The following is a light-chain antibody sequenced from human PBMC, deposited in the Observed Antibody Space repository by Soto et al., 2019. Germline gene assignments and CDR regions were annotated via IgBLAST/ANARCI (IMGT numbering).Light chain of an antibody. CDR3: QQHDTYGR. CDR1: QSISNW. Sequence: RASQSISNWLAWYQQKPGKAPNLLIYKASSLKSGVPSRFSGSGSGTEFTLTICSLPPYDFATNYGQQHDTYGRFGRGTKVDIK. J-gene: IGKJ1*01. CDR2: KAS. V-gene: IGKV1-5*03.